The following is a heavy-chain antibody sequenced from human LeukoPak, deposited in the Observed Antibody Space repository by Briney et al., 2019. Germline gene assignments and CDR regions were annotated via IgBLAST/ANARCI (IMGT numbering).Heavy chain of an antibody. CDR1: GFTFSGSA. D-gene: IGHD3-22*01. CDR3: ARESDSSPVFDY. V-gene: IGHV3-73*01. Sequence: GGSLRLSCAASGFTFSGSAMHWVRQASGKGLEWVGRIRSKANSYATAYAASVKGRFTISRDDSKNTAYLQMNSLKTEDTAVYYCARESDSSPVFDYWGQGSLVTVSS. CDR2: IRSKANSYAT. J-gene: IGHJ4*02.